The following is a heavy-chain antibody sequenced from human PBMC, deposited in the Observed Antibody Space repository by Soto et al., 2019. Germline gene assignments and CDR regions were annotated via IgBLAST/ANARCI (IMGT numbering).Heavy chain of an antibody. D-gene: IGHD4-4*01. J-gene: IGHJ5*02. Sequence: WIRQPPGKGLEWIGSIYYSGSTYYNPSLKSRVTISVDTSKNQFSLKLSSVTAADTAVYYCARHALQNGENWFDPWGQGTLVTVSS. CDR2: IYYSGST. CDR3: ARHALQNGENWFDP. V-gene: IGHV4-39*01.